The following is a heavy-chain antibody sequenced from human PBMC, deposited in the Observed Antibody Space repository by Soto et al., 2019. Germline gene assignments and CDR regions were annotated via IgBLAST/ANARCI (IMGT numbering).Heavy chain of an antibody. CDR3: TTGYYYFWSGYPKAYYCYGMDV. D-gene: IGHD3-3*01. J-gene: IGHJ6*01. V-gene: IGHV3-15*01. CDR1: GIAFSNAW. CDR2: IKSKTDGGTT. Sequence: RFTCAASGIAFSNAWMSWVRQAPGKGLEWVGRIKSKTDGGTTDYAAPVEGRFTISRDDSKNTLYLQMNSLKTEDTAVYYCTTGYYYFWSGYPKAYYCYGMDV.